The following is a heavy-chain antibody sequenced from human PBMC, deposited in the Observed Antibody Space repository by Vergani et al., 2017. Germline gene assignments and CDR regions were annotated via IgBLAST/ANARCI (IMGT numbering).Heavy chain of an antibody. D-gene: IGHD3-10*01. CDR1: GGTFSSST. CDR3: AHLYGSGSPAFDI. CDR2: IIPILGIA. V-gene: IGHV1-69*02. Sequence: QVQLVQSGAEVKKPGSSVKVSCKASGGTFSSSTISWVRQAPGQGLEWMGRIIPILGIANYAQKFQGRVTITADKATSTAYMELSSLRSEDTAVYYCAHLYGSGSPAFDIWGQGTMVTVSS. J-gene: IGHJ3*02.